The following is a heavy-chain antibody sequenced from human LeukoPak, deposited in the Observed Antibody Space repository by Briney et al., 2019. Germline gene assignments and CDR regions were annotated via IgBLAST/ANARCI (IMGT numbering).Heavy chain of an antibody. V-gene: IGHV1-69*01. Sequence: SVKVSCKASGGTFSSYAISWVRQAPGQGLEWMGGIIPIFGTANYAQKFQGRVTITADESTSTAYMELSSLRSEDTAVYYCARVSVGYYDSRPFDYWGQRTLVTVSS. CDR1: GGTFSSYA. CDR2: IIPIFGTA. D-gene: IGHD3-22*01. J-gene: IGHJ4*02. CDR3: ARVSVGYYDSRPFDY.